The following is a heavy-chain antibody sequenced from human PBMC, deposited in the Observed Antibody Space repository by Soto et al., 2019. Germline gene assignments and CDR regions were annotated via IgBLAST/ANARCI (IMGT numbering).Heavy chain of an antibody. D-gene: IGHD3-22*01. J-gene: IGHJ4*02. CDR1: GFTFSSYW. Sequence: PGGSLRLSCAASGFTFSSYWMSWVRQAPGKRLEWVANIKQDGSEKYYVDSVKGRFTISRDNAKNSLYLQMNSLRAEDTAVYYCARDARTYYYDSSGYPADYWGQGTLVTVSS. CDR3: ARDARTYYYDSSGYPADY. V-gene: IGHV3-7*01. CDR2: IKQDGSEK.